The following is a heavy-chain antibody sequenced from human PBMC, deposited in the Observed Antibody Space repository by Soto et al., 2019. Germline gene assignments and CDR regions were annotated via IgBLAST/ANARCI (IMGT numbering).Heavy chain of an antibody. V-gene: IGHV4-31*03. CDR1: GGSISSGGYY. Sequence: QVQLQESGPGLVKPSQTLSLTCTVSGGSISSGGYYWSWIRKHPGKGPEWIGYIYYSGSTYYNPSLKSRVTIAVDTSKNQFSLKLSAVTAADTAVYDCARAPGYSGYDFCDYWGQVTLVTVSS. CDR2: IYYSGST. CDR3: ARAPGYSGYDFCDY. J-gene: IGHJ4*02. D-gene: IGHD5-12*01.